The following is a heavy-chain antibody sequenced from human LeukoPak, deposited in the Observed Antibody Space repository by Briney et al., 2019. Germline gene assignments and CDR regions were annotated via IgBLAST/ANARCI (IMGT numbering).Heavy chain of an antibody. CDR3: AKSGYNRFDY. D-gene: IGHD5-24*01. Sequence: GSLRLSCAASGFTFSSSAMSWVRQAPGKGLEWVSTISGSDSSTYYADSVKGRFTVSRDNSKNTLYLQMNSLRADDTAVYYCAKSGYNRFDYWGQGTLVTVSS. CDR2: ISGSDSST. CDR1: GFTFSSSA. J-gene: IGHJ4*02. V-gene: IGHV3-23*01.